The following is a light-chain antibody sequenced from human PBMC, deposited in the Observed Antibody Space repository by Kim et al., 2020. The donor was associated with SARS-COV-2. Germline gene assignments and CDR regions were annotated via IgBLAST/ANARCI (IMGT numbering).Light chain of an antibody. V-gene: IGKV4-1*01. CDR1: QTVFYSSHNKRY. Sequence: ATVNCASRQTVFYSSHNKRYAARDQQRTGQPPQLFTYWASPRETGVPDRVCGGGFGTDFTLSTTTLQAQDVAVYYCQKYHITPLTFGHGT. CDR3: QKYHITPLT. CDR2: WAS. J-gene: IGKJ2*01.